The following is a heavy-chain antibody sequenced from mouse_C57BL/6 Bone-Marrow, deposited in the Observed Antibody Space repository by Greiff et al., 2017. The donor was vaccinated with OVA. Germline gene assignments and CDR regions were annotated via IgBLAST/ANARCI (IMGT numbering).Heavy chain of an antibody. J-gene: IGHJ4*01. CDR3: AREGSYYGSSPRAMDY. V-gene: IGHV3-6*01. Sequence: EVQLQQSGPGLVKPSQSLSLTCSVTGYSITSGYYWNWIRQFPGNKLEWMGYISYDGSNNYNPSLKNRISITRDTSKNQFFLKLNSLTTEDTATYYCAREGSYYGSSPRAMDYWGQGTSVTVSS. D-gene: IGHD1-1*01. CDR2: ISYDGSN. CDR1: GYSITSGYY.